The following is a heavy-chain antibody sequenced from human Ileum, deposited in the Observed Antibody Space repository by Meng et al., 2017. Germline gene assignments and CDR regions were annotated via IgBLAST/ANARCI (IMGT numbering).Heavy chain of an antibody. Sequence: QWGGGRLKSSESLYTTLASCGRSVRGYDVTCIHQSRGEGLEWIGERNHRGRSIYNPSLKSQFTISVDTPKNMLSLKLSSVTAAETAVYYCARVVVDADALYYSYYGMDVWGQGTLVTVSS. CDR1: GRSVRGYD. CDR2: RNHRGRS. CDR3: ARVVVDADALYYSYYGMDV. V-gene: IGHV4-34*01. D-gene: IGHD2-15*01. J-gene: IGHJ6*02.